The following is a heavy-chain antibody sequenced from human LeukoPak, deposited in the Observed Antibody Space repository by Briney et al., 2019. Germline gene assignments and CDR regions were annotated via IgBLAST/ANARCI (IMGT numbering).Heavy chain of an antibody. CDR3: VELGITMIGGV. D-gene: IGHD3-10*02. V-gene: IGHV3-21*06. J-gene: IGHJ6*04. Sequence: PGGSLRLSCAASGFTFSSYSMSRVRQAPGKGLQWVSTIKKSAADLYYDDTVKGRFTVSRDDAKNSLYLQMNSLRAEDTAVYYCVELGITMIGGVWGKGTTVSISS. CDR1: GFTFSSYS. CDR2: IKKSAADL.